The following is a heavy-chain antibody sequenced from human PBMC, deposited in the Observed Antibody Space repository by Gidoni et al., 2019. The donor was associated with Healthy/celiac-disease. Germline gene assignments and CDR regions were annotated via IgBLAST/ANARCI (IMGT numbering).Heavy chain of an antibody. D-gene: IGHD3-10*01. V-gene: IGHV3-7*01. CDR1: GFTFSTYW. CDR2: IKQDGSEK. J-gene: IGHJ6*02. CDR3: ARDAGMVRGVPPSYYYYGMDV. Sequence: EVQLVESGGGLVQPGGSLRLSCAASGFTFSTYWMSWCRQAPGKGLEWVAKIKQDGSEKYYVDSVKGRFTISRDNAKNSLYLQMNSLRAEDTAVYYCARDAGMVRGVPPSYYYYGMDVWGQGTTVTVSS.